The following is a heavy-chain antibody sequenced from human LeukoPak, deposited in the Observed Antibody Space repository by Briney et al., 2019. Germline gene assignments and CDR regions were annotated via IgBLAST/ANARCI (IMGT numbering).Heavy chain of an antibody. CDR1: GGSINSNGYY. CDR3: ARNEDYGRYDY. V-gene: IGHV4-39*01. J-gene: IGHJ4*02. CDR2: IHYSGAT. Sequence: SETLSLTCTVSGGSINSNGYYWGWIRQPPGKGLECIGSIHYSGATYYNPSLKSRVTISLDTSKNQFSLRLTSVTAADTAVYYCARNEDYGRYDYWGQGTLVTVSS. D-gene: IGHD4-17*01.